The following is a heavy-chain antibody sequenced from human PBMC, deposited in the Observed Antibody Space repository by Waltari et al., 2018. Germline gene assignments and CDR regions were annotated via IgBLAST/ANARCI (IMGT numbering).Heavy chain of an antibody. V-gene: IGHV4-34*01. CDR1: GGSFSGYY. J-gene: IGHJ4*02. CDR2: INHSGST. D-gene: IGHD6-13*01. CDR3: ARGKWYSSS. Sequence: QVQLQQWGAGLLKPSETLSLTCAVYGGSFSGYYWSWIRQPPGKGLEWIGEINHSGSTNYNPSLKCRVTISVDTSKNQFSLKLSYVTAADTAVYYCARGKWYSSSWGQGTLVTVSS.